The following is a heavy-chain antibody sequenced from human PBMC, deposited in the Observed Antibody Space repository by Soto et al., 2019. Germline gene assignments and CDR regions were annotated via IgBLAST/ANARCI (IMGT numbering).Heavy chain of an antibody. D-gene: IGHD3-10*01. CDR3: ARDPLLLWFGEFQSLEFDP. CDR2: ISAYNGNT. J-gene: IGHJ5*02. V-gene: IGHV1-18*01. Sequence: ASVKVSCKASGYTFTSYGISWVRQAPGQGLEWMGWISAYNGNTNYAQKLQGRVTMTTDTSTSTAYMELRSLRSDDTAVYYCARDPLLLWFGEFQSLEFDPWGQGTLVTVSS. CDR1: GYTFTSYG.